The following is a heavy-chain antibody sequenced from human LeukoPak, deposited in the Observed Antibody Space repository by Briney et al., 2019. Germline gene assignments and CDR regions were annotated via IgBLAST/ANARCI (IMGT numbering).Heavy chain of an antibody. J-gene: IGHJ6*03. CDR1: GGSLSGFH. CDR2: ITHSGNT. D-gene: IGHD2-2*01. Sequence: PSETLSLTCALYGGSLSGFHWTWIRQPPGKGLEWIGEITHSGNTNYNPSLKSRVTMSLDTSKTQFSLKLSSVTAADTAVYYCARGNLVVVPAANPAYSFMDVWGKGTTVTVSS. V-gene: IGHV4-34*01. CDR3: ARGNLVVVPAANPAYSFMDV.